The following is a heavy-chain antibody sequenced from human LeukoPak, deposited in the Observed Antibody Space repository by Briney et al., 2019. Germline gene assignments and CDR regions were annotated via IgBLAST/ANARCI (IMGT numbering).Heavy chain of an antibody. Sequence: GGSLRLSCAASGFTFSSYEMNWVRQAPGKGLEWVSYISSSGSTKYYADSVKGRFTISRDNAKNSLYLQMNSLRAEDTAIYYCARDPRGQVTVIAGQKYYHYGMDVWGQGTTVTVSS. CDR2: ISSSGSTK. J-gene: IGHJ6*02. CDR3: ARDPRGQVTVIAGQKYYHYGMDV. CDR1: GFTFSSYE. D-gene: IGHD4-11*01. V-gene: IGHV3-48*03.